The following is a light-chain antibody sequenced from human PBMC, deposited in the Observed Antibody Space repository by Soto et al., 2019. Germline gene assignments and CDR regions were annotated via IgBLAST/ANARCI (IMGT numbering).Light chain of an antibody. CDR3: QQYGSSPGT. J-gene: IGKJ1*01. Sequence: EIVLTQSPGTLSLSPVERATLSCRASQRVSSSYLAWYQQKPGQAPRLLIYGASSRATGIPDRFSGSGSGTDFTLTISRLEPEDFAVYYCQQYGSSPGTFGQGTKVEIK. CDR2: GAS. V-gene: IGKV3-20*01. CDR1: QRVSSSY.